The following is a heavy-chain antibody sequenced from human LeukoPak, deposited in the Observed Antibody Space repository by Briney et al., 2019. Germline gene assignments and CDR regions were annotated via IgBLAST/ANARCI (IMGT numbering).Heavy chain of an antibody. V-gene: IGHV3-48*03. J-gene: IGHJ6*02. CDR3: ARDSREWIQLWLPGRFYYGMDV. CDR2: ISSSGSTI. CDR1: GFTFSSYE. D-gene: IGHD5-18*01. Sequence: GGSLRLSCAASGFTFSSYEMNWVRQAPGKGLEWVSYISSSGSTIYYADSVKGRFTISGDNAKNSLYLQMNSLRAEDTAVYYCARDSREWIQLWLPGRFYYGMDVWGQGTTVTVSS.